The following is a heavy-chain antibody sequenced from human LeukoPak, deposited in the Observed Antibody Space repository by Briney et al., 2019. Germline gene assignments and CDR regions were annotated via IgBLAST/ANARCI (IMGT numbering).Heavy chain of an antibody. V-gene: IGHV4-59*01. CDR1: GGSISSYY. D-gene: IGHD3-16*02. Sequence: SETLSLTCIISGGSISSYYWTWIRQPPGKVLEGIGYIYYSGSTNYNPSLKSRVTISVDTSKNQFSLKLSSVTAADTAVYYCARYVWGSYPTFEDYWGQGTLVTVSS. CDR3: ARYVWGSYPTFEDY. CDR2: IYYSGST. J-gene: IGHJ4*02.